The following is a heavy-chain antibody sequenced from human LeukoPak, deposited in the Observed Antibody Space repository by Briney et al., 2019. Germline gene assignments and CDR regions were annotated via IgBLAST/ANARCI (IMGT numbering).Heavy chain of an antibody. V-gene: IGHV3-7*03. D-gene: IGHD3-16*01. CDR1: GFTFSSYW. J-gene: IGHJ6*02. CDR2: TNHNGNVN. Sequence: GSLRLSCAASGFTFSSYWMNWARQAPGKGPEWVASTNHNGNVNYYVDSVKGRFTISRDNAKNSLYLQMSNLRAEDTAVYFCARGGGLDVWGQGATVTVSS. CDR3: ARGGGLDV.